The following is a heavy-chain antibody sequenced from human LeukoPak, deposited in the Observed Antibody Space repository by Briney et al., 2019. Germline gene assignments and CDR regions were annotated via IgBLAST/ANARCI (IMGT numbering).Heavy chain of an antibody. Sequence: GGSLRLSCAASGFTFSSYGMHWVRQAPGKGLEWVAVIWYGGSNKYYADSVKGRFTISRDNSKNTLDLQMNSLRAEDTAVYYCASMGPRYYDSILGAFDIWGQGTMVTVSS. CDR3: ASMGPRYYDSILGAFDI. J-gene: IGHJ3*02. V-gene: IGHV3-33*08. CDR1: GFTFSSYG. D-gene: IGHD3-22*01. CDR2: IWYGGSNK.